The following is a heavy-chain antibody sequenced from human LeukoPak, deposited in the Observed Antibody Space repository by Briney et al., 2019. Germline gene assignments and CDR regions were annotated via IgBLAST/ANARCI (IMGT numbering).Heavy chain of an antibody. J-gene: IGHJ4*02. V-gene: IGHV3-30*04. CDR2: ISSDGNTK. Sequence: GGSLRPSCVGSGFTFTDYAIHWLRQAPGKGMESVAFISSDGNTKFYADSLKGRITISRDNFRNTVFLEMTTLRPEDTALYYCVRDLTYGARFDYWGQGTLVTVSS. D-gene: IGHD3-9*01. CDR1: GFTFTDYA. CDR3: VRDLTYGARFDY.